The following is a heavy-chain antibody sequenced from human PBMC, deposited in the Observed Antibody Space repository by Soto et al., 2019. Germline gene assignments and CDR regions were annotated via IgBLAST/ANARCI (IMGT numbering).Heavy chain of an antibody. D-gene: IGHD6-6*01. CDR3: VRATAARQRDYSYHYYLHI. CDR1: GYTFVNNY. V-gene: IGHV1-46*03. J-gene: IGHJ6*03. CDR2: INPNGGST. Sequence: ASVKLSCKASGYTFVNNYRHWVRQAPGQGLEWMGVINPNGGSTVYAQKFQGRVTLTRDTSTSTVYVELSSLRSDDTAVYFCVRATAARQRDYSYHYYLHIWGKGTTVTVSS.